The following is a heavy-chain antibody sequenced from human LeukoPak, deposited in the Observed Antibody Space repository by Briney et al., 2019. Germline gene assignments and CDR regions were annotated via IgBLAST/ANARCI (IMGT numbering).Heavy chain of an antibody. V-gene: IGHV3-7*03. J-gene: IGHJ4*02. CDR1: GFTFSRYW. Sequence: GGSLRLSCAASGFTFSRYWMSWVRQAPGKGLEWVANIKQDGSQKYYVDSVKGRFTISRDNANNLVYLQMNSLKTEDTAVYYCSRLGQQQEKILDYWGQGTLVTVSS. CDR3: SRLGQQQEKILDY. D-gene: IGHD6-13*01. CDR2: IKQDGSQK.